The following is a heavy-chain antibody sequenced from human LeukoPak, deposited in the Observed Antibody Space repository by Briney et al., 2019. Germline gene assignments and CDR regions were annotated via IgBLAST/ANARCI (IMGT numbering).Heavy chain of an antibody. Sequence: ASVKVSCTASGYTFTGYYMHWVRQAPGQGLEWMGRINPNSGDTNYAQKFQGRVTMTRDTSITTAYMELSSLRSDDTAVYYCARGDNKPWGQGTLVTVSS. CDR2: INPNSGDT. D-gene: IGHD1-14*01. CDR1: GYTFTGYY. J-gene: IGHJ5*02. CDR3: ARGDNKP. V-gene: IGHV1-2*06.